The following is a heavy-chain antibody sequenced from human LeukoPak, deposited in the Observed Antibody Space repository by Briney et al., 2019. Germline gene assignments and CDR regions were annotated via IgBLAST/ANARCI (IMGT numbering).Heavy chain of an antibody. J-gene: IGHJ4*02. D-gene: IGHD2-8*01. V-gene: IGHV4-39*07. CDR1: GGSISSSSYY. CDR3: ARDVKNGVMTY. Sequence: KPSETLSLTCTVSGGSISSSSYYWGWIRQPPGKGLEWIGSIYYSGSTYYNPSLKSRVTISVDTSKNQFSLKLSSVTAADTAVYYCARDVKNGVMTYWGQGTLVTVSS. CDR2: IYYSGST.